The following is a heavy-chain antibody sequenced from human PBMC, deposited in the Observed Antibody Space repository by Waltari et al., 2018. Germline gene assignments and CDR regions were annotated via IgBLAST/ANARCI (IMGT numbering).Heavy chain of an antibody. CDR1: GGSISSGDYY. Sequence: QVQLQESGPGLVKPSQTLSLTCTVSGGSISSGDYYWSWIRQPPGKGLEWIGYIYYSGSTYYNPSLKSRVTISVDTSKNQFSLKLSSVTAADTAVYYCARAPRELRLYYYYYMDVWGKGTTVTISS. D-gene: IGHD1-7*01. J-gene: IGHJ6*03. CDR3: ARAPRELRLYYYYYMDV. CDR2: IYYSGST. V-gene: IGHV4-30-4*08.